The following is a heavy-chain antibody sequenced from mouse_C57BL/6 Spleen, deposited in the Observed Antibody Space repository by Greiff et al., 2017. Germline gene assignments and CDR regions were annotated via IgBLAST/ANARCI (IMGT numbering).Heavy chain of an antibody. J-gene: IGHJ4*01. D-gene: IGHD2-4*01. Sequence: QVQLQQPGAELVRPGSSVKLSCKASGYTFTSYWMDWVKQRPGQGLEWIGNIYPSDSETHYNQKFKDKATLTVDKSSSTAYMQLSSLTSEDSAVYYCARSEGYYDYVWAMDYWGQGTSVTVSS. V-gene: IGHV1-61*01. CDR2: IYPSDSET. CDR3: ARSEGYYDYVWAMDY. CDR1: GYTFTSYW.